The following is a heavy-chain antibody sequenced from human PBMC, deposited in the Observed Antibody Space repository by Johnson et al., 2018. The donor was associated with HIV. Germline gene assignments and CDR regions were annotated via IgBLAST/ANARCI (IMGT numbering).Heavy chain of an antibody. CDR1: GFTVSSNY. CDR3: ARDAGVDDAFDI. V-gene: IGHV3-66*01. CDR2: IYSGGST. J-gene: IGHJ3*02. Sequence: VQLVESGGGLVQPGGSLRLSCAASGFTVSSNYMSWVRQAPGTGLEWVSVIYSGGSTYYADSVKGRFSISRDNSKNTLYLQMNSLRAEDTAVYYCARDAGVDDAFDIWGQGTMVTVSS. D-gene: IGHD3-3*01.